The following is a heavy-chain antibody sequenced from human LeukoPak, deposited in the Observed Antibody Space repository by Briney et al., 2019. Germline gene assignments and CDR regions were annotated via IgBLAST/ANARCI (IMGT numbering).Heavy chain of an antibody. Sequence: GGSLRLSCAASGFPFSSYWMHWVRQVPGKGPVWVSRINIDETSISYADSVKGRFTSSRDNGKNTLYLQMNSLRVEDTAVYYCANGGPLYFDYWGQGTLVTVSS. J-gene: IGHJ4*02. V-gene: IGHV3-74*01. CDR2: INIDETSI. CDR1: GFPFSSYW. D-gene: IGHD3-16*01. CDR3: ANGGPLYFDY.